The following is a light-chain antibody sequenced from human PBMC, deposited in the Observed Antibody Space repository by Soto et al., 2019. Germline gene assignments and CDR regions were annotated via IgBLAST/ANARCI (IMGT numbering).Light chain of an antibody. CDR1: QIITTY. V-gene: IGKV1-39*01. J-gene: IGKJ1*01. CDR3: QQSYNARRK. CDR2: AVS. Sequence: IQMSQSPSFLSASVGDRVTITCRANQIITTYLNWYQQKPGKAPRLLIHAVSRLQSGVPSRFSGRGSGTDFTLTNSSRQPEDYATYYCQQSYNARRKFGQGTKVEIK.